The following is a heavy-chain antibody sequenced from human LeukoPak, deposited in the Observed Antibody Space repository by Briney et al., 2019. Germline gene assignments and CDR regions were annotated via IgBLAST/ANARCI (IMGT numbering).Heavy chain of an antibody. J-gene: IGHJ4*02. CDR3: AREIGFYGSGSYQDY. CDR2: IYYSGST. D-gene: IGHD3-10*01. V-gene: IGHV4-59*12. Sequence: PSETLSLTCTVSGGSISSYYWSWIRQPPGKGLEWVGYIYYSGSTNYNPSLKSRVTISVDTSKNQFSLKLSSVTAADTAVYYCAREIGFYGSGSYQDYWGQGTLVTVSS. CDR1: GGSISSYY.